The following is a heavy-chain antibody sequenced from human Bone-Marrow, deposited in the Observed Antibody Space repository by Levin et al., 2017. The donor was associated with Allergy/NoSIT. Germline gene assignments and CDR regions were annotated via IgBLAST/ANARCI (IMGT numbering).Heavy chain of an antibody. CDR2: IYESGSR. V-gene: IGHV4-30-2*06. J-gene: IGHJ5*01. Sequence: SETLSLTCSVSGDSISRGDYSWSWIRQSQGKGLEWIGYIYESGSRYYNPSLKSRVTISIDTARNQFSLNLNSVTAADTAVYFCAREARERHNFFDSWGQGILVTVSS. CDR3: AREARERHNFFDS. D-gene: IGHD1-26*01. CDR1: GDSISRGDYS.